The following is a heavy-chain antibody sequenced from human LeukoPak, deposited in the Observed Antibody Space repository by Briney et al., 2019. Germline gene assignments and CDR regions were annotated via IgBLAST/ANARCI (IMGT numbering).Heavy chain of an antibody. D-gene: IGHD4-23*01. CDR1: GYSFTNYW. V-gene: IGHV5-51*01. CDR2: IYPGDSDT. Sequence: GESLKISCKGSGYSFTNYWIGWVRQMPGKGLEWMGIIYPGDSDTRYSPSFQGQVTISADKSISTAYLQWSSLKASDTAMYYCARRRVMDGGNFHFDYWGQGTLVTVSS. CDR3: ARRRVMDGGNFHFDY. J-gene: IGHJ4*02.